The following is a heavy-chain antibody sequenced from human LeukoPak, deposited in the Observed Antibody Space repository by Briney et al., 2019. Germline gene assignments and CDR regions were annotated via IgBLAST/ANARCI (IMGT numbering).Heavy chain of an antibody. CDR3: ARRSSGWSRYWFDP. V-gene: IGHV4-34*01. Sequence: SETLSLTCAVYGGSFSGYYWSWIRQPPGKGLEWIGEINHSGSTYYNPSLKSRVTISVDTSKNQFSLKLSSVTAADTAVYYCARRSSGWSRYWFDPWGQGTLVTVSS. J-gene: IGHJ5*02. CDR2: INHSGST. D-gene: IGHD6-19*01. CDR1: GGSFSGYY.